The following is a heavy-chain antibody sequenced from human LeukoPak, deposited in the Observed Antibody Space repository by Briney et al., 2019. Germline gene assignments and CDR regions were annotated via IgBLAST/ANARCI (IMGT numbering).Heavy chain of an antibody. CDR1: GFTFSSYA. J-gene: IGHJ3*02. CDR3: AKDPGAFDI. Sequence: GASLRLSCAASGFTFSSYAMSWLRQAPGKGLEWVSAISGSGGSTYYADSVKGRFTISRDNSKNTLYLQMNSLMAEDTAVYYCAKDPGAFDIWGEETMVTISS. CDR2: ISGSGGST. V-gene: IGHV3-23*01.